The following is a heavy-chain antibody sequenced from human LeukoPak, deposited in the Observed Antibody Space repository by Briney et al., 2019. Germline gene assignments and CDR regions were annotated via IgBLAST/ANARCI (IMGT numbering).Heavy chain of an antibody. J-gene: IGHJ4*02. V-gene: IGHV3-74*01. Sequence: GGSLRLSCAASGFTFSRYWMHWVRQAPGKGLVWLSRINTEGSGTSYADSVKGRFTISRDNSKNTLYLQMNSLRAEDTAVYYCAKSKNPDTAMVRGYYYFDYWGQGTLVTVSS. CDR3: AKSKNPDTAMVRGYYYFDY. CDR2: INTEGSGT. D-gene: IGHD5-18*01. CDR1: GFTFSRYW.